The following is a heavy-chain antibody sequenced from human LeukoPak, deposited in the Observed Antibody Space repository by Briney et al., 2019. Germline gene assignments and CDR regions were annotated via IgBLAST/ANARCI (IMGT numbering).Heavy chain of an antibody. CDR1: GGSISSYY. V-gene: IGHV4-59*01. CDR2: IYYSGST. J-gene: IGHJ5*02. CDR3: ARAPESSQNWFDP. Sequence: PSETLSLTCTASGGSISSYYWSWIRQPPGKGLEWIGYIYYSGSTNYNPSLKSRVTISVDTSKNQFSLKLSSVTAADTAVYYCARAPESSQNWFDPWGQGTLVTVSS.